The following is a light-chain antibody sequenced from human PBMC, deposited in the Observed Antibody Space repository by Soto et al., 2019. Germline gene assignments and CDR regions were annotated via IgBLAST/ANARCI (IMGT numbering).Light chain of an antibody. CDR1: QAVGYN. V-gene: IGKV3-15*01. Sequence: EVVMTQSPATLYVSPGERVTLSCRASQAVGYNLAWYQHKPGQAPRLLIYGAYTRVTGIPTRFSGSGSGTEFTLTSSSLQSEDFAIYYCQQSYTFGQGTKLEIK. CDR2: GAY. J-gene: IGKJ2*01. CDR3: QQSYT.